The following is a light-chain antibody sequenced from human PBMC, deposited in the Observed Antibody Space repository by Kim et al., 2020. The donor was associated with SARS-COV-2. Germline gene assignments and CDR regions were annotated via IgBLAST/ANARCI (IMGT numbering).Light chain of an antibody. CDR1: SSDVWSYNL. V-gene: IGLV2-23*02. CDR2: EVS. J-gene: IGLJ2*01. CDR3: CSYAGSSTSVV. Sequence: SITISCTGTSSDVWSYNLVSWYQQHPGKAPKLMIYEVSKRPSGVSNRFSGSKSGNTASLTISGLQAEDEADYYCCSYAGSSTSVVFGGGTQLTVL.